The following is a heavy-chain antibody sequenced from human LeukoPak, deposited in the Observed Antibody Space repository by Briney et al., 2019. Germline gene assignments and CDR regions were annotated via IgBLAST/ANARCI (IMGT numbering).Heavy chain of an antibody. J-gene: IGHJ4*02. V-gene: IGHV4-61*02. CDR2: IYTSGST. Sequence: SQTLSLTCTVSGGSISTGTDYWSWIQQPAGKGLEWIGRIYTSGSTNYNPSLKSRVTISVDTSKNQFSLKLSSVTAADTAVYYCARESLGPPYYFDYWGQGTLVTVSS. CDR3: ARESLGPPYYFDY. D-gene: IGHD1-26*01. CDR1: GGSISTGTDY.